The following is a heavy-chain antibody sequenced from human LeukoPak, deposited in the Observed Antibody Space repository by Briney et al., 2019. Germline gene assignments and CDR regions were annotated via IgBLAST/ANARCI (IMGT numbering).Heavy chain of an antibody. CDR3: ARTHCGGDCVFDY. CDR1: GGSISSGSYY. CDR2: IYTSGST. D-gene: IGHD2-21*02. J-gene: IGHJ4*02. V-gene: IGHV4-61*02. Sequence: PSETLSLTCTVSGGSISSGSYYWSWIRQPAGKGLEWIGRIYTSGSTNYNPSLKSRVTISVYTSKNQFSLKLSSVTAADTAVYYCARTHCGGDCVFDYWGQGTLVTVSS.